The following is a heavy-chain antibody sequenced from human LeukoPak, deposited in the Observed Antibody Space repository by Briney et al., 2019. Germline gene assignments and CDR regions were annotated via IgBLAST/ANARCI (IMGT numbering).Heavy chain of an antibody. D-gene: IGHD3-3*01. Sequence: GSLRLSCAASGFDFSSNWMHWVRHAPGEGLVWVSRIKGDGISTNYADSVKGRFTISRDIAKNTLYLQMNSLRAEDTGVYYCAKDHYWSIDYWGRGTLVTVSS. J-gene: IGHJ4*02. V-gene: IGHV3-74*01. CDR1: GFDFSSNW. CDR2: IKGDGIST. CDR3: AKDHYWSIDY.